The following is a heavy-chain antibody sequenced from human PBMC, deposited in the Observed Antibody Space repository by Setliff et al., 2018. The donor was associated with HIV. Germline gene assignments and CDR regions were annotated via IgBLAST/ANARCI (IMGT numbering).Heavy chain of an antibody. V-gene: IGHV4-34*01. Sequence: SETLSLTCAVYGGSFSGYYWSWIRQPPGKGLEGIGEINHSGSTNYNPSLKSRVTVSVDTSKTQFSLKLSSVTAADTAVYYCARGVRCSGGSCYSGRSRGHWFDPWGQGTLVTVSS. J-gene: IGHJ5*02. CDR2: INHSGST. CDR1: GGSFSGYY. D-gene: IGHD2-15*01. CDR3: ARGVRCSGGSCYSGRSRGHWFDP.